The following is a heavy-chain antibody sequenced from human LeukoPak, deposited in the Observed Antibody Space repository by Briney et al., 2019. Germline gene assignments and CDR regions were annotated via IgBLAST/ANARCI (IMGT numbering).Heavy chain of an antibody. J-gene: IGHJ5*02. CDR3: ARGSPLWFGELLSWWFDP. D-gene: IGHD3-10*01. CDR2: IYTSGST. V-gene: IGHV4-61*02. CDR1: GGSISCGSYY. Sequence: SQTLSLTCTVSGGSISCGSYYWSWIRQPAGKGLEWIGRIYTSGSTNYNPSLKSRVTISVDTSKNQFSLKLSSVTAADTAVYYCARGSPLWFGELLSWWFDPWGQGTLVTVSS.